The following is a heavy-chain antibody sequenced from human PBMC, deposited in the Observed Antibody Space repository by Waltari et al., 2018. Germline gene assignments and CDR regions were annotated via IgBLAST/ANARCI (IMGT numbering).Heavy chain of an antibody. D-gene: IGHD1-20*01. Sequence: DVQLVESGGGLVQPGRSLRLYCAASGLPFDDYAMPLVRQAPGKGLEWVSGISWNSGSIGYADSVKGRFTISRDNAKNSLYLQMNSLRAEDTALYYCAKGGNWNYFDYWGQGTLVTVSS. V-gene: IGHV3-9*01. J-gene: IGHJ4*02. CDR3: AKGGNWNYFDY. CDR2: ISWNSGSI. CDR1: GLPFDDYA.